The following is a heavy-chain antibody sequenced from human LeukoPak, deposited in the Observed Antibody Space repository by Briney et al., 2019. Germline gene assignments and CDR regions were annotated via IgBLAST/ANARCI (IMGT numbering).Heavy chain of an antibody. CDR2: TYYRSKWYN. Sequence: SQTLSLTYAISGDSVSNSGVAWNWIRQSPSRGLEWLARTYYRSKWYNDYAVSLKSRIAINPDRAKNQCSLQLNSVTPDDTGVYYCVRAAGPAPLFDLWGLGTLVTVSS. D-gene: IGHD2-15*01. CDR3: VRAAGPAPLFDL. J-gene: IGHJ5*02. CDR1: GDSVSNSGVA. V-gene: IGHV6-1*01.